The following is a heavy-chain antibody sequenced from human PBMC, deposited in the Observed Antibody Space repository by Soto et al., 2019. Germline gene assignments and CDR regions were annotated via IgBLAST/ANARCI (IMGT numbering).Heavy chain of an antibody. CDR3: AAYNKRIHIPGNIVAGTPSYGMDV. J-gene: IGHJ6*02. D-gene: IGHD6-19*01. CDR1: GFTFSSYW. V-gene: IGHV3-74*01. Sequence: GGSLRLSCAASGFTFSSYWMHWVRQAPGKGLVWVSRINSDGSSTSYADSVKGRFTISRDNAKNTLYLQMNSLRAEDTAVYYCAAYNKRIHIPGNIVAGTPSYGMDVWGQGTTVTVSS. CDR2: INSDGSST.